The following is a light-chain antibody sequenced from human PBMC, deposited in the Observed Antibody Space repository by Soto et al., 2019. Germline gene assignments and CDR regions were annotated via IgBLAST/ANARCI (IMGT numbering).Light chain of an antibody. CDR2: DAS. J-gene: IGKJ1*01. Sequence: DIQLTQSPSFLSASVGDRVTITCRASQDIDTYLAWLQQKSGKAPEVLISDASNLQSGVTSRFSGSGSETDFTLTISSLQPEDFATYSCQHSTTWTFGQGTKVDTK. V-gene: IGKV1-39*01. CDR1: QDIDTY. CDR3: QHSTTWT.